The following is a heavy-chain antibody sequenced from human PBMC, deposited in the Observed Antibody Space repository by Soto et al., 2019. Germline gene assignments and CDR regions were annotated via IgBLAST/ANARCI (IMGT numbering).Heavy chain of an antibody. CDR2: ISSSGTTI. CDR3: ARDSLYYDDSGGDYYGLDV. Sequence: QVQVVESGGGLVQPGGSLRLSCAASGFTFSDYYMSWIRQAPGKGLEWISYISSSGTTIYYADSVKGRFTISRDNAKNSLYLQMNSLRAEDTAVYYCARDSLYYDDSGGDYYGLDVWGQGTTVTVSS. CDR1: GFTFSDYY. V-gene: IGHV3-11*01. J-gene: IGHJ6*02. D-gene: IGHD3-22*01.